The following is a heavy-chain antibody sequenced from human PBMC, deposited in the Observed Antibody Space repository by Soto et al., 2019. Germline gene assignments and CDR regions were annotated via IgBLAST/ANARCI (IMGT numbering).Heavy chain of an antibody. CDR3: ASSHCGGDCYSYYYYGMDV. D-gene: IGHD2-21*02. CDR2: INAGNGNT. Sequence: QVQLVQSGAEVKKPGASVKVSCKASGYTFTSYAMHWVRQAPGQRLEWMGWINAGNGNTKYSQKFQGRVTITRDTSASTAYMELSSLRSEDTAVYYCASSHCGGDCYSYYYYGMDVWGQGTPVTVSS. J-gene: IGHJ6*02. V-gene: IGHV1-3*01. CDR1: GYTFTSYA.